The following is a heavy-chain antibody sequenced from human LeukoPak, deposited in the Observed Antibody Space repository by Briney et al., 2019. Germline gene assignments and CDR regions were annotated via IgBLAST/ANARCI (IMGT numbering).Heavy chain of an antibody. J-gene: IGHJ4*02. Sequence: SETLSLTCAVYGGSFSGYYWSWIRQPPGKGLEWIGEINHSGSTNYIPSLKSRVTISVDTSKNQFSLKLSSVTAADTAVYYCARGLFWGRYSSSYAYWGQGTLVTVSS. D-gene: IGHD6-6*01. CDR1: GGSFSGYY. CDR2: INHSGST. V-gene: IGHV4-34*01. CDR3: ARGLFWGRYSSSYAY.